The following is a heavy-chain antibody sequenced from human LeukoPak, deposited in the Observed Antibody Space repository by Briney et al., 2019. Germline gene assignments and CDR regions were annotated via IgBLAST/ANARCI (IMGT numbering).Heavy chain of an antibody. J-gene: IGHJ4*02. CDR1: GGSISSSSYY. CDR2: IYYSGST. D-gene: IGHD3-9*01. Sequence: PSETLSLTCTVSGGSISSSSYYWGWIRQPPGKGLEWIGTIYYSGSTYYNPSLKSRVTMSVDTSKNQFSLKLSSVTAADTAVYYCASLKRYFDWFPSFYFDYWGQGILVTVSS. CDR3: ASLKRYFDWFPSFYFDY. V-gene: IGHV4-39*01.